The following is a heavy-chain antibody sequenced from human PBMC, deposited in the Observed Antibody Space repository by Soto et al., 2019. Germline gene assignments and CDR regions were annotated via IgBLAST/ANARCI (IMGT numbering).Heavy chain of an antibody. D-gene: IGHD3-22*01. CDR2: ISSSSSTI. J-gene: IGHJ4*02. Sequence: PGGSLRLSCAASGLTFSSYSMNWVRQAPGKGLEWVTYISSSSSTIYYADSVKGRFTISRDNAKNSLYLQMNSLRAEDTTVYYCARDHYYDSSGYFDYWGQGTLVTVSS. CDR1: GLTFSSYS. CDR3: ARDHYYDSSGYFDY. V-gene: IGHV3-48*01.